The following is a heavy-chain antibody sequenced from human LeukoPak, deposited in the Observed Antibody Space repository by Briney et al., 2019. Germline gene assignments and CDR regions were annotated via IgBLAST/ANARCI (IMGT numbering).Heavy chain of an antibody. J-gene: IGHJ6*03. CDR2: IWYDGSNK. V-gene: IGHV3-33*01. Sequence: GGSLRLSCAASGFTFSSYGMHCVRQAPGKGLGWVAVIWYDGSNKYYADSVKGRFTISRDNSKNTLYLQMNSLRAEDTAVYYCARAPSPIVAPPYYYYYMDVSGKGTTVTVSS. CDR3: ARAPSPIVAPPYYYYYMDV. CDR1: GFTFSSYG. D-gene: IGHD6-6*01.